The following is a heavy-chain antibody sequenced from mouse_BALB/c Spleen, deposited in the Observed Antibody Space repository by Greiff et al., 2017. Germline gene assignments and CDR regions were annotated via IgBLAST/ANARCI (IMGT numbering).Heavy chain of an antibody. CDR2: IYPGDGDT. Sequence: QVQLQQSGAELVRPGSSVKISCKASGYAFSSYWMNWVKQRPGQGLEWIGQIYPGDGDTNYNGKFKGKATLTADKSSSTAYMQLSSLTSEDSAVYFFARSGYYRYYAMDYWGQGTSVTVSS. J-gene: IGHJ4*01. D-gene: IGHD3-1*01. V-gene: IGHV1-80*01. CDR1: GYAFSSYW. CDR3: ARSGYYRYYAMDY.